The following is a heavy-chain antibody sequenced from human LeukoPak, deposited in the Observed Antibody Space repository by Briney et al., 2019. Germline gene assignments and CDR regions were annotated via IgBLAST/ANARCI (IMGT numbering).Heavy chain of an antibody. CDR1: GYPFTSYD. J-gene: IGHJ4*02. D-gene: IGHD3-3*01. CDR3: AIGLRFLEWPAG. CDR2: MNPNSGNT. V-gene: IGHV1-8*01. Sequence: GASVKVSWKASGYPFTSYDINWVRQATGQGLEWMGWMNPNSGNTGYAQKFQGRVTMTRNTSISTAYMELSSLRSEDTAVYYCAIGLRFLEWPAGWGQGTLVTVSS.